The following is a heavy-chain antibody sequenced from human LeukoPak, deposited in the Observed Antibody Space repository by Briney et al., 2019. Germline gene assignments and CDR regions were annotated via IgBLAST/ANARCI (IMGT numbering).Heavy chain of an antibody. J-gene: IGHJ5*02. CDR3: AKDIRGSGSNWFDP. CDR2: ISWNSGSI. D-gene: IGHD3-10*01. V-gene: IGHV3-9*01. CDR1: GFTFDDYA. Sequence: SGGSLRLSCAASGFTFDDYAMHWVRQAPGKGREGVSGISWNSGSIGYADSVKGRFTISRDNAKNSLYLQMNSLRAEDTALYYCAKDIRGSGSNWFDPWGQGTLVTVSS.